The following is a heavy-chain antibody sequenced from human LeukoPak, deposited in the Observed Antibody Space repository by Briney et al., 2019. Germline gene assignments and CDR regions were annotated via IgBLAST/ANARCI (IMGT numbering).Heavy chain of an antibody. J-gene: IGHJ4*02. CDR3: ARDSPRYCSSTSCYKDY. CDR1: GYTFTGYY. V-gene: IGHV1-18*04. CDR2: ISAYNGNT. D-gene: IGHD2-2*02. Sequence: ASVKVSCKASGYTFTGYYMHWVRQAPGQGLEWMGWISAYNGNTNYAQKLQGRVTMTTDTSTSTAYMELRSLRSDDTAVYYCARDSPRYCSSTSCYKDYWGQGTLVTVSS.